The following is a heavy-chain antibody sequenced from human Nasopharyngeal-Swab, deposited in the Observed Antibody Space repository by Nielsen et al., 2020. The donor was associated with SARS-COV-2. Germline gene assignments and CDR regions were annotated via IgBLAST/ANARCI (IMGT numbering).Heavy chain of an antibody. CDR2: ISSSSSTI. CDR3: ARDGYSSSWYAFDI. J-gene: IGHJ3*02. CDR1: GFTFSSYS. D-gene: IGHD6-6*01. Sequence: GGSLRLSCAASGFTFSSYSMNWVRQAPGKGLEWVSYISSSSSTIYYADSVKGRFTISRDNAKNSLYLQMNSLRDEDTAVHYCARDGYSSSWYAFDIWGQGTMVTVSS. V-gene: IGHV3-48*02.